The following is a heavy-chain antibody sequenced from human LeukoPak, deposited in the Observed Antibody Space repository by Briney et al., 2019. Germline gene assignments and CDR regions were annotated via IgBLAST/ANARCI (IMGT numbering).Heavy chain of an antibody. J-gene: IGHJ4*02. CDR2: IYYSGSTYYNT. D-gene: IGHD3-22*01. CDR1: SGYISTSNYY. V-gene: IGHV4-39*01. CDR3: ARLRYYDNGGYRHYFDY. Sequence: SETLSLTCTVSSGYISTSNYYWGWIRQPPGEGLEWIGRIYYSGSTYYNTYYNPSLKSRVTIAVDTSKNQFSLGLSSVTAADTAVYYCARLRYYDNGGYRHYFDYWGQGTLVTVSS.